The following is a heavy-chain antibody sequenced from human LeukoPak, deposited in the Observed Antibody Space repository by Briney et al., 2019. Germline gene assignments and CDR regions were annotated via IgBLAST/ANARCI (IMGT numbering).Heavy chain of an antibody. D-gene: IGHD6-19*01. V-gene: IGHV6-1*01. CDR3: AKAVAGHPYYYYYGMDV. J-gene: IGHJ6*02. CDR1: GDSVSSNSAA. CDR2: IYYRSKWYN. Sequence: SQTLSLTCAISGDSVSSNSAAWNWIRQSLSRGLEWLGRIYYRSKWYNDYAVSVKSRITINPDTSKNQFSLQLNSVTPEDTAVYYCAKAVAGHPYYYYYGMDVWGQGTTVTVSS.